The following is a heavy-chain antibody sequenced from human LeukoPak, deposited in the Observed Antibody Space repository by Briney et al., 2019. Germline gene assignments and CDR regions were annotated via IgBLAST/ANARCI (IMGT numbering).Heavy chain of an antibody. V-gene: IGHV3-23*01. Sequence: PGGSLRLSCAASGFIFSSYSMSWVRQAPGMGLEWVSVITGSGGNTYYADSAKGRFTISKDNSKNTVYLQMSSLRVDDTAVYYCAKAASSSWPSYYYGMDVWGQGTTVTVSS. CDR3: AKAASSSWPSYYYGMDV. CDR1: GFIFSSYS. D-gene: IGHD6-13*01. CDR2: ITGSGGNT. J-gene: IGHJ6*02.